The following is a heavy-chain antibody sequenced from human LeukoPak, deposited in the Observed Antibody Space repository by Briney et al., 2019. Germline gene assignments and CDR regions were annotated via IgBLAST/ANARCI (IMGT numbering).Heavy chain of an antibody. CDR3: AIHDYLAY. J-gene: IGHJ4*02. CDR1: GFTFSSYA. V-gene: IGHV3-53*01. CDR2: IYSGDST. Sequence: PGGSLRLSCAASGFTFSSYAMHWVRQAPGKGLEWVSLIYSGDSTYYADSVKGRFTISRDNSKNTVYLQMNSLRAEDTALYYCAIHDYLAYWGQGTLVTVSS.